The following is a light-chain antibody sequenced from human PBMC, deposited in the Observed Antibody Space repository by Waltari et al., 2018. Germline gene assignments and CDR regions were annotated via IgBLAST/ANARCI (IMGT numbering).Light chain of an antibody. CDR3: SSYTSISTSVV. CDR2: DVY. CDR1: SSDVGGYDF. J-gene: IGLJ2*01. Sequence: QSALTQPASVSGAPGQSITISCTVTSSDVGGYDFVSWYQQYPGKAPQLIIYDVYYRPSGVSQRFSASKSGDTASLTISGLQTDDEADYYCSSYTSISTSVVFGGGTKLTVL. V-gene: IGLV2-14*03.